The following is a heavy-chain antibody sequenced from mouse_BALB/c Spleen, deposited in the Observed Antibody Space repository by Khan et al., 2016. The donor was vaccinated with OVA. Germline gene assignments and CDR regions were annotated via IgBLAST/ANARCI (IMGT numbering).Heavy chain of an antibody. V-gene: IGHV1-26*01. CDR3: ARGYDFFAY. Sequence: VQLKQSGPDLVKPGASAKISCKASGYSFTLYYMTWVKQSHGKSLEWIGRVNPNTGGSDYNQEFKGKAILTVDKSSNTAYMELHSLTSEDSAVYYCARGYDFFAYWGQGTLVTVSA. CDR2: VNPNTGGS. J-gene: IGHJ3*01. CDR1: GYSFTLYY. D-gene: IGHD2-14*01.